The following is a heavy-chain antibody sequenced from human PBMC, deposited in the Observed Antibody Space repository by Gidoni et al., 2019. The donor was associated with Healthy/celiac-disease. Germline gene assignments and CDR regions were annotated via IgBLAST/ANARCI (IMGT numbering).Heavy chain of an antibody. CDR3: AREFNDFWSGYYYYYYYGMDV. V-gene: IGHV3-7*01. Sequence: EVQLVESAGGLVQPGGPLRLSCAASGFPFSSYWMSWVRQATGKGLEWVVNIKQDGSEKYYVDSVKGRFNITRDNAKNSLYLQMNSLRAEDTAVYYCAREFNDFWSGYYYYYYYGMDVWGQGTTVTVSS. CDR2: IKQDGSEK. J-gene: IGHJ6*02. D-gene: IGHD3-3*01. CDR1: GFPFSSYW.